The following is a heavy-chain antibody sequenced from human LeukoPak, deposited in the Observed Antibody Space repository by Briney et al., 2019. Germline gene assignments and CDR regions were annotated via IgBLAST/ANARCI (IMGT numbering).Heavy chain of an antibody. CDR3: ARVGPADTYYGSSGLDY. Sequence: GRSLRLSCAASGFTFSSYGMHWVRQAPGKGLEWVAVISYDGSNKYYADSVKGRSTISRDNSKNTLFLQMGSLRAEDMAVYYCARVGPADTYYGSSGLDYWGQGTLVTVSS. CDR2: ISYDGSNK. J-gene: IGHJ4*02. V-gene: IGHV3-30*03. CDR1: GFTFSSYG. D-gene: IGHD3-22*01.